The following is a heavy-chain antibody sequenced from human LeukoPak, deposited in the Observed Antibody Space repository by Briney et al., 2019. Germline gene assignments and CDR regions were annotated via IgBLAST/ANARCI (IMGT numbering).Heavy chain of an antibody. D-gene: IGHD6-19*01. CDR3: ARPPIAVAGTNWFDP. V-gene: IGHV1-2*06. CDR1: GYTFTGYY. CDR2: INPNSGGT. J-gene: IGHJ5*02. Sequence: ASVKVSCKASGYTFTGYYMHWVRQAPGQGLEWMGRINPNSGGTNYAQKFQGRVTMTRDTSISTAYMELSRLRSDDTAVYYCARPPIAVAGTNWFDPWGQGTLVTLSS.